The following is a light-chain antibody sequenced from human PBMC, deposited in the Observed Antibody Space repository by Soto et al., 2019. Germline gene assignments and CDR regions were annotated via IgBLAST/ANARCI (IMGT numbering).Light chain of an antibody. J-gene: IGKJ2*01. Sequence: ETVLTQSPGTVSLSPGERATLSCRTSQIVNSNYLAWYQQKPGQAPRLLIYGVFNRATGIPDRFSGSVSGTDFTLTISGLEPEDSAVYYCQHYDGSLRTFGQGTKLEIK. V-gene: IGKV3-20*01. CDR2: GVF. CDR1: QIVNSNY. CDR3: QHYDGSLRT.